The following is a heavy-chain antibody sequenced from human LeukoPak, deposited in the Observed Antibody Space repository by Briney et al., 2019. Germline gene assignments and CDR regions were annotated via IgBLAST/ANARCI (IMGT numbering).Heavy chain of an antibody. J-gene: IGHJ6*03. CDR1: GGSISSGSYY. Sequence: SQTLSLTCTVSGGSISSGSYYWSWIRQPAGKGLEWIRRIYTSGSTNYNPSLKSRVTISVDTSKNQFSLKLSSVTAADTAVYYCAREDSSSRYLDYYYYYMDVWGKGTTVTVSS. CDR2: IYTSGST. CDR3: AREDSSSRYLDYYYYYMDV. V-gene: IGHV4-61*02. D-gene: IGHD6-13*01.